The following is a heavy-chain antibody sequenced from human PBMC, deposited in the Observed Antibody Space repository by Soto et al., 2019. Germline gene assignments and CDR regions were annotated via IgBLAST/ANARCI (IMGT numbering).Heavy chain of an antibody. Sequence: QLRLQESGPGLMKPSETLSLTCTVSGGSISSSSYYWCWIRQPPGKGLEWIGSIYYSGSTYYNPSLKSRVTISVDTSKNQFSLKLSSVTAADTAVYYCARHATLSIAARNDYWGQGTLVTVSS. D-gene: IGHD6-6*01. CDR1: GGSISSSSYY. V-gene: IGHV4-39*01. CDR2: IYYSGST. J-gene: IGHJ4*02. CDR3: ARHATLSIAARNDY.